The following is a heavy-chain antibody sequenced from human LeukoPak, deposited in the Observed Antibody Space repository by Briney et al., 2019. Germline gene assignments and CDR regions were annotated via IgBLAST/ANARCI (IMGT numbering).Heavy chain of an antibody. CDR2: INHSGST. D-gene: IGHD6-19*01. CDR1: GGSFSGYY. CDR3: ARGRGRAVAGPIYYYYYGMDV. J-gene: IGHJ6*02. V-gene: IGHV4-34*01. Sequence: KPSETLSLTCAVYGGSFSGYYWSWIRQPPGKGLEWIGEINHSGSTNYNPSLKSRVTISVDTSKNQFSLKLSCVTAADTAVYYCARGRGRAVAGPIYYYYYGMDVWGQGTTVTVSS.